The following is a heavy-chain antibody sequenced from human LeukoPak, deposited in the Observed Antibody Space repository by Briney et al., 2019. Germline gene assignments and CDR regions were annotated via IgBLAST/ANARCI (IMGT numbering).Heavy chain of an antibody. J-gene: IGHJ5*02. D-gene: IGHD6-19*01. V-gene: IGHV1-2*02. Sequence: ASVKVSCKASGYTFTSYYMHWVRQAPGQGLEWMGWINPNSGGTNYAQKFQGRVTMTRDTSISTAYMELSRLRSDDTAVYYCARDRQWLVQGNWFDPWGQGTLVTVSS. CDR1: GYTFTSYY. CDR2: INPNSGGT. CDR3: ARDRQWLVQGNWFDP.